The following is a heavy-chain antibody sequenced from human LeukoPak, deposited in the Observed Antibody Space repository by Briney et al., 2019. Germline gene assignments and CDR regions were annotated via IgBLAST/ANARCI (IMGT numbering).Heavy chain of an antibody. CDR1: GYTFINYA. CDR2: INAVNGNT. Sequence: ASVKVSCKASGYTFINYAINWGRQAPGQRPEWVGWINAVNGNTKYSQKFQGRVTITRDTSASTAYMELTSLTSADTAVYYCARGCSGSYGTHPHTPLDYWGQGTLVTVSS. CDR3: ARGCSGSYGTHPHTPLDY. J-gene: IGHJ4*02. D-gene: IGHD1-26*01. V-gene: IGHV1-3*01.